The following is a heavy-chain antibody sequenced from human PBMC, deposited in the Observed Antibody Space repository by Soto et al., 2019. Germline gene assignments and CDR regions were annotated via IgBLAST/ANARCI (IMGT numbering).Heavy chain of an antibody. CDR2: IAYDGRNK. J-gene: IGHJ4*02. D-gene: IGHD1-1*01. CDR3: ARELERVFDY. V-gene: IGHV3-30*04. CDR1: GFTFSSYA. Sequence: GGSLRLSCAASGFTFSSYAVHWVRQAPGKGLEWVAVIAYDGRNKYYADSVKGRFTISRDNSKNTLYLQMNSLRIEDTAVYYCARELERVFDYWGQGTLVTVSS.